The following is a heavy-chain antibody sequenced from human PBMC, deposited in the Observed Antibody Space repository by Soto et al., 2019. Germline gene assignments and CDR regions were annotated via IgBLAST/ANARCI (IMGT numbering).Heavy chain of an antibody. CDR2: ISYDGSNK. V-gene: IGHV3-30-3*01. CDR1: GFTFSNYA. D-gene: IGHD3-22*01. Sequence: QVQLVESGGGVVQPGRSLRLSCAASGFTFSNYAMHWVRQALGKGLEWVAVISYDGSNKYYADSVKGRFTISRDNSKNTLHLEMNSLRAEDTAVYYCARTSTSGYYLSYFDYWGQGTLVTVSS. J-gene: IGHJ4*02. CDR3: ARTSTSGYYLSYFDY.